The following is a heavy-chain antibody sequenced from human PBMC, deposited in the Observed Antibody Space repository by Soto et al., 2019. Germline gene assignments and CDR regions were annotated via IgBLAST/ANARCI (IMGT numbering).Heavy chain of an antibody. CDR2: ISYEGSST. J-gene: IGHJ6*01. Sequence: GGSLRLSCAASGFSFYFYGMHWVRQAPGKGLEWVAFISYEGSSTVYADSVKGRFTISRDNSKNAVYLQMNSLRAEDTALYYSAKELGAAGDHSYNHRLDVW. D-gene: IGHD6-13*01. CDR3: AKELGAAGDHSYNHRLDV. CDR1: GFSFYFYG. V-gene: IGHV3-30*18.